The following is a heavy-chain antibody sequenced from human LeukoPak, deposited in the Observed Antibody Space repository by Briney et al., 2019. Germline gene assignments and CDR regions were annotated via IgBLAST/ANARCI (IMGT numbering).Heavy chain of an antibody. V-gene: IGHV1-8*01. CDR2: MNPNSGNT. Sequence: ASVKVSCKASGYTFTSYDINWVRQATGQGLEWMGWMNPNSGNTGYAQKFQGRVTMTRNTSISTAYMELSSLRSEDTAVYYCARAVVSTWGNFDYWGQGTLVTVSS. D-gene: IGHD3-22*01. CDR1: GYTFTSYD. CDR3: ARAVVSTWGNFDY. J-gene: IGHJ4*02.